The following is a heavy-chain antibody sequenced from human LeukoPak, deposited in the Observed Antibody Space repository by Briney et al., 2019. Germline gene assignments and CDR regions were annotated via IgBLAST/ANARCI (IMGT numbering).Heavy chain of an antibody. D-gene: IGHD2-2*01. CDR1: GFTFSSYS. V-gene: IGHV3-21*01. CDR3: AAISSTNMDV. J-gene: IGHJ6*03. Sequence: GGSLRLSCAASGFTFSSYSVNWVSQAPGNGLEWVSSISSSSSYIYYADSVKGRFTISRDNAKNALYLQMNSVRAEDTAVYYCAAISSTNMDVWGKGTTVTVSS. CDR2: ISSSSSYI.